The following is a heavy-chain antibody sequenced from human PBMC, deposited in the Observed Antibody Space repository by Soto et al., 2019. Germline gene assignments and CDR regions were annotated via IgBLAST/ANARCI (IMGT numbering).Heavy chain of an antibody. D-gene: IGHD5-12*01. CDR1: GGSLRGYS. CDR2: VYSSGGT. V-gene: IGHV4-59*08. J-gene: IGHJ5*02. Sequence: PSETLSLTCTVSGGSLRGYSWSWIRQSPEKGLEWIGYVYSSGGTNYSPSFMGRVTISVDTTDNQFSLKLNSVTAADTAVYYCARHVNLVATIWGRAPRSQGRFDPWGQGTLVTVSS. CDR3: ARHVNLVATIWGRAPRSQGRFDP.